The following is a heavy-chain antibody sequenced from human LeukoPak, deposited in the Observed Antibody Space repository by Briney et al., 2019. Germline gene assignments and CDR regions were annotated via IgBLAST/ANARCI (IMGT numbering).Heavy chain of an antibody. D-gene: IGHD5-18*01. Sequence: AGSLRLSCAASGFTFSSYDMSWVRQAPGKGLEWVSAIYVYGDSTFYTDSVKGRSTIARDNSEKTLYLEMDSLRTDDTAVYYWAKAMEIGYHYYYYGMDVWGQGTTVTVSS. CDR1: GFTFSSYD. CDR3: AKAMEIGYHYYYYGMDV. J-gene: IGHJ6*02. CDR2: IYVYGDST. V-gene: IGHV3-23*01.